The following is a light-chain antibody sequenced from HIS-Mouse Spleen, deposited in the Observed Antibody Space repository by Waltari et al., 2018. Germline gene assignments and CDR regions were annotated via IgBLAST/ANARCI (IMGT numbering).Light chain of an antibody. J-gene: IGLJ1*01. V-gene: IGLV2-8*01. CDR2: EVS. Sequence: QSALTQPPSASGSPGQSVTISCTGTSIDVGGYNSVSWYQQRPGKAPNLMIYEVSKRPSGVPDRFSGSKSGNTASLTVSGLQAEDEADYYCSSYAGSNNYVFGTGTKVTVL. CDR3: SSYAGSNNYV. CDR1: SIDVGGYNS.